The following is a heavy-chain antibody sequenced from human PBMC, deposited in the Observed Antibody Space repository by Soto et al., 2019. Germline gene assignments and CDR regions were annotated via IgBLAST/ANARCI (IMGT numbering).Heavy chain of an antibody. D-gene: IGHD6-13*01. CDR1: GGSISIYC. CDR2: IYYSGST. CDR3: AVGIAAAGIGY. J-gene: IGHJ4*02. V-gene: IGHV4-59*01. Sequence: PSESLSVTCIFSGGSISIYCWPLIRQPPGKGLEWIGYIYYSGSTNYNPSLKRRVTISVDTSKNQFSLKLSSVTAADTAVYYCAVGIAAAGIGYWGQGTMVTVSS.